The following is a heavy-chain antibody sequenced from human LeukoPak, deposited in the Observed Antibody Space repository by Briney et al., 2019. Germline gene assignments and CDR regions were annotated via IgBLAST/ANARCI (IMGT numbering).Heavy chain of an antibody. D-gene: IGHD2-15*01. CDR1: GGSISSSSYY. J-gene: IGHJ4*02. CDR3: ARHEGGLFDY. V-gene: IGHV4-39*01. Sequence: SETLSLTCTVSGGSISSSSYYWGWIRQPPGKGLEWIGSIYYSGSTYYNPSLKSRVTISVDTSKNQFSLKLSSVTAADTAVYYCARHEGGLFDYWGQGTMVTVSS. CDR2: IYYSGST.